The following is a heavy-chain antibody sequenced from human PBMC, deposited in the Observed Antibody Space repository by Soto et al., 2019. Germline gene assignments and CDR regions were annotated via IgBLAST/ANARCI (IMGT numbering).Heavy chain of an antibody. CDR1: GYSITSGFY. Sequence: PSKTLCLTVVVSGYSITSGFYWCCFRQSPGKGLEWIGSISYSAKTFYNPSLASRLSIAVDTSMNQFSLRLTSVTAADTALYYCTRGAGAPWVRFDSWGQGTLVTVSS. CDR2: ISYSAKT. D-gene: IGHD3-22*01. J-gene: IGHJ4*02. CDR3: TRGAGAPWVRFDS. V-gene: IGHV4-38-2*01.